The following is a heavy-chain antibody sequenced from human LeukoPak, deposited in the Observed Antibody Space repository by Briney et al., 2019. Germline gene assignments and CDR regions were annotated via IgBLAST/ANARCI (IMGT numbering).Heavy chain of an antibody. D-gene: IGHD3-10*01. V-gene: IGHV3-23*01. CDR2: ISGSGGST. CDR1: GFTFSSYA. J-gene: IGHJ4*02. CDR3: AAHRGGVWFGEFHFDY. Sequence: GGSLRLSCAASGFTFSSYAMSWVRQAPGKGLEWVSAISGSGGSTYYADSVKGRFTISRDNSKNTLYLQMNSLRAEDTAVYYCAAHRGGVWFGEFHFDYWGQGTLVTVSS.